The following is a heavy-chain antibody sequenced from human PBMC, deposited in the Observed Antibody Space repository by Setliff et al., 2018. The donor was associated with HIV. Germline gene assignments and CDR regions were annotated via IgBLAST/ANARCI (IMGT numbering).Heavy chain of an antibody. D-gene: IGHD4-17*01. CDR3: ASFFVTTVTNQDY. V-gene: IGHV4-34*01. J-gene: IGHJ4*02. CDR1: GGSFSNYY. Sequence: SETLSLTCTVYGGSFSNYYTNWIRQPPGKGLEWIGELSPSGTTRSNPSLQSRVTISLDPSNNQFSLKLTSVTAADTAMYYCASFFVTTVTNQDYWGQGTPVTVSS. CDR2: LSPSGTT.